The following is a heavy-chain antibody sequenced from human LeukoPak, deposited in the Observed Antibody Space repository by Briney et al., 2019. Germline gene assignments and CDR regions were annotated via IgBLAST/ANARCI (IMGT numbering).Heavy chain of an antibody. Sequence: SETLSLTCTVSGGSISSHYWSWIRQPPGKGLEWIGYIYYSGSTNYNPSLKNRVTISVDTSKNQFSLKLSSVTAADTAVYYCAREYRGYCSSTSCPLGVYYYYMDVWGKGTTVTVSS. J-gene: IGHJ6*03. V-gene: IGHV4-59*11. D-gene: IGHD2-2*01. CDR2: IYYSGST. CDR3: AREYRGYCSSTSCPLGVYYYYMDV. CDR1: GGSISSHY.